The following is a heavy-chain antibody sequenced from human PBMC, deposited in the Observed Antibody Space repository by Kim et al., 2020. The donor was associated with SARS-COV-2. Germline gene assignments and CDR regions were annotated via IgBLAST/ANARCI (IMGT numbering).Heavy chain of an antibody. D-gene: IGHD1-26*01. Sequence: ASVKVACKASGCTFTSYYMRWVRQAPGQGLEWMGIINPSGGSTSYAQKFQGRVTMTRDTSTSTAYMELSSLRSEDTAVYYCAREGGGGYYDDGRGSYSMD. V-gene: IGHV1-46*01. CDR1: GCTFTSYY. CDR2: INPSGGST. J-gene: IGHJ6*01. CDR3: AREGGGGYYDDGRGSYSMD.